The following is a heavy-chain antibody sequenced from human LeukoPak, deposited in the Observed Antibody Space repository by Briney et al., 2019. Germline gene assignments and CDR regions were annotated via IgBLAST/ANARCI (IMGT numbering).Heavy chain of an antibody. CDR2: IYSGGST. V-gene: IGHV3-53*01. Sequence: GGSLRLSCAASGFTVSSNYMSWVRQAPGKGLEWVSDIYSGGSTYYADSVKGRFPISRDNSKNTLYMQLNSLRVEETAVYYCAKDVSYDFWSGYYNSYFDYWGQGTLVTVSS. CDR3: AKDVSYDFWSGYYNSYFDY. D-gene: IGHD3-3*01. J-gene: IGHJ4*02. CDR1: GFTVSSNY.